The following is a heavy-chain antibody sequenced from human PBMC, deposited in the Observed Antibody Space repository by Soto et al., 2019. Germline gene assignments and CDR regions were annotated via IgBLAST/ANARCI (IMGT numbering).Heavy chain of an antibody. D-gene: IGHD3-10*01. CDR2: NNAGNGHT. V-gene: IGHV1-3*01. J-gene: IGHJ4*02. Sequence: QAQLVQSGTEVKKPGASVKISCKASGYTFTNYAMQWVRQAPGQRLEWMGWNNAGNGHTKYSQNFQGRVSITRDTSASTAYMELSSLISEDAAVYYCARGIWTMTRGAYYFDNWGQGTLVTVSS. CDR1: GYTFTNYA. CDR3: ARGIWTMTRGAYYFDN.